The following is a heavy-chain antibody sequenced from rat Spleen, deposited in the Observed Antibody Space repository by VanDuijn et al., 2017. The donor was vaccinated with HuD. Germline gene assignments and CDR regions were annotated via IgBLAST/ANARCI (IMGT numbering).Heavy chain of an antibody. CDR3: ARSDGVHYYLPFAD. CDR2: IKSSGTT. J-gene: IGHJ3*01. V-gene: IGHV3-3*01. D-gene: IGHD1-1*01. Sequence: EVQLQESGPGLVKPSQSLSLTCSVTAYSITSSYRWNWIRKFPGNKLEWMGYIKSSGTTNYNPSLKSRISITRDTSKYQFFLQVNSVSSEDTATYYCARSDGVHYYLPFADWGQGTLVTASS. CDR1: AYSITSSYR.